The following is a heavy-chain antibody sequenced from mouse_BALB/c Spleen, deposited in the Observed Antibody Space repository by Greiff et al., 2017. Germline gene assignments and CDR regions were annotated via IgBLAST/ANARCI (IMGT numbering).Heavy chain of an antibody. CDR1: GFTFSSYY. J-gene: IGHJ3*01. CDR3: ARHSYEGGFAY. D-gene: IGHD2-3*01. V-gene: IGHV5-6-2*01. CDR2: INSNGGST. Sequence: EVQGVESGGGLVKLGGSLKLSCAASGFTFSSYYMSWVRQTPEKRLELVAAINSNGGSTYYPDTVKGRFTISRDNAKNTLYLQMSSLKSEDTALYYCARHSYEGGFAYWGQGTLVTVSA.